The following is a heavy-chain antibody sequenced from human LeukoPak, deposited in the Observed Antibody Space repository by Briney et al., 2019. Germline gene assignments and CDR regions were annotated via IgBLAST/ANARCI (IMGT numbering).Heavy chain of an antibody. Sequence: GGSLRLSCAASGFTFDDYGMSWVRQAPGKGLEWVSGINWNGGSTGYADSVKGRFTISRDNAKNSLYLQMNSLRAEDTALYYCARDRGRGMITFGRVIVDWGQGTLVTVSS. CDR1: GFTFDDYG. CDR3: ARDRGRGMITFGRVIVD. CDR2: INWNGGST. D-gene: IGHD3-16*02. J-gene: IGHJ4*02. V-gene: IGHV3-20*04.